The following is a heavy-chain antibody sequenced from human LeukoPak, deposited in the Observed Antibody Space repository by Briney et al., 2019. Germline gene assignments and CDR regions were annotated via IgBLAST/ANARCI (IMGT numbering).Heavy chain of an antibody. CDR3: ASLAVVVPAAMI. CDR2: IYHSGST. Sequence: SQTLSLTCAVSGGSISSGGYPWSWIRQPPGKGLEWIGYIYHSGSTYYNPSLKSRVTISVDRSKNQFSLKLSSVTAADTAVYYCASLAVVVPAAMIWGQGTLVTVSS. J-gene: IGHJ4*02. D-gene: IGHD2-2*01. V-gene: IGHV4-30-2*01. CDR1: GGSISSGGYP.